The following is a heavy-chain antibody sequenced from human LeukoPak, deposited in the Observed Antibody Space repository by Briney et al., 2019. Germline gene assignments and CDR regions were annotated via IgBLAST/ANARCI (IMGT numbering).Heavy chain of an antibody. CDR3: ARSLEYYDSSGYSEAFDI. Sequence: PSETLSLTCAVSGGSISSGGYSWSWIRQPPGKGLEWIGYIYHSGSTYYNPSLKSRVTISVDRSKNQFSLKLSSVTAADTAVYYCARSLEYYDSSGYSEAFDIWGQGTMVTVSS. D-gene: IGHD3-22*01. CDR1: GGSISSGGYS. J-gene: IGHJ3*02. CDR2: IYHSGST. V-gene: IGHV4-30-2*01.